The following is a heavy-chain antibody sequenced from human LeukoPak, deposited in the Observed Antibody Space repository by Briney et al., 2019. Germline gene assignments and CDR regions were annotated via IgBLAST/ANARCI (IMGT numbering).Heavy chain of an antibody. V-gene: IGHV1-8*01. J-gene: IGHJ5*02. D-gene: IGHD3-3*01. CDR1: GYTFTSYD. CDR2: MNPNSGNT. CDR3: ARSPARGITIVGVVNRDNWFDP. Sequence: ASVKVSCKASGYTFTSYDINWVRQATGQGLEWMGCMNPNSGNTGYAQKFQGRVTMTRNTSISTAYMELSSLRSEDTAVYSCARSPARGITIVGVVNRDNWFDPWAQGTRDTVSS.